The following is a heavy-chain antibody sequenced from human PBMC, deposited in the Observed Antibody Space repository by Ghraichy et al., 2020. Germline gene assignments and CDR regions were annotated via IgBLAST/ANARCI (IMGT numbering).Heavy chain of an antibody. D-gene: IGHD6-6*01. V-gene: IGHV1-2*02. J-gene: IGHJ4*02. CDR1: GYTFTAYY. CDR3: ATEYSRSPHDF. Sequence: GESLNISCKASGYTFTAYYMHWVRQAPGQGLEWMGWINPDSGGTNFAQKFQGRVTLTRDTSISTAYMELSSLRSDDTAVYYCATEYSRSPHDFWGQGTLVTVSS. CDR2: INPDSGGT.